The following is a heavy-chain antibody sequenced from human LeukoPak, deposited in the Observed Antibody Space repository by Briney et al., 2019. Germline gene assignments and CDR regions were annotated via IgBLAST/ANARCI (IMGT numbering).Heavy chain of an antibody. CDR2: ISSRSDYI. J-gene: IGHJ3*02. D-gene: IGHD5-24*01. CDR1: TFTFSSYS. CDR3: ARDQMGLSEAFDI. V-gene: IGHV3-21*04. Sequence: GGSLRLSCAASTFTFSSYSMNWVRQAPGKGLEWVTSISSRSDYIYYADSVKGRFTISRDNAKNSLYLQMNSLRAEDTAVYYCARDQMGLSEAFDIWGQGTMVTVSS.